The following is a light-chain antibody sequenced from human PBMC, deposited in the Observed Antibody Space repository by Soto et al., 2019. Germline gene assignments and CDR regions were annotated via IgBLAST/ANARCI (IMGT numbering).Light chain of an antibody. CDR3: ASYPRTTTLV. Sequence: QSALTQPASVSGSPGQSITISCTGTISDIGGYNFISWYQHHTGKAPKLVIYDVNNRPSGISYRFSGSKSGNTASLTISGLQAEDEADYYCASYPRTTTLVFGGGTKLTVL. CDR1: ISDIGGYNF. J-gene: IGLJ2*01. V-gene: IGLV2-14*01. CDR2: DVN.